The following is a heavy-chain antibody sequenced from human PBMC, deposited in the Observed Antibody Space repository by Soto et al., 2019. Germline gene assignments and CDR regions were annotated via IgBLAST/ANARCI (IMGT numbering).Heavy chain of an antibody. J-gene: IGHJ6*03. CDR3: ARAGWLRLPQGGYYYYYMDV. Sequence: EASVKVSCKASGYTFTSYAMHWVRQAPGQRLEWMGWINAGNGNTKYSQKFQGRVTITRDTSASTAYMELSSLRSEDTAVYYCARAGWLRLPQGGYYYYYMDVWGKGTTVTVSS. D-gene: IGHD5-12*01. CDR2: INAGNGNT. V-gene: IGHV1-3*01. CDR1: GYTFTSYA.